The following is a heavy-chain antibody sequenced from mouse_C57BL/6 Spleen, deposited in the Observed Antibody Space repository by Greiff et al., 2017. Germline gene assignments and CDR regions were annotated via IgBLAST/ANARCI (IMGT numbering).Heavy chain of an antibody. Sequence: QVQLQQSGAELVRPGASVTLSCKASGYTFTDYEMHWVKQTPVHGLEWIGAIDPETGGTAYNQKFKGKAILTADKSSSTAYMELRSLTSEDSAVXYCTRGGYYYARDYWGQGTSVTVSS. CDR1: GYTFTDYE. D-gene: IGHD2-2*01. J-gene: IGHJ4*01. CDR3: TRGGYYYARDY. CDR2: IDPETGGT. V-gene: IGHV1-15*01.